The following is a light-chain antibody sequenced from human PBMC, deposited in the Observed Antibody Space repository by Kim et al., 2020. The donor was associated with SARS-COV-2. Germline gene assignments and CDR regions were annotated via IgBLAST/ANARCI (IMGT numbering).Light chain of an antibody. V-gene: IGKV1-12*01. J-gene: IGKJ2*01. CDR3: EQANSFPYT. CDR2: ATS. Sequence: SASVGDRVTSSCRASQGVSSWLAWYQQKPGKPPKLLIYATSRLQSGVPSRFSGSGSGTVFTLTISSLQPEDFATYYCEQANSFPYTFGQGTKVEI. CDR1: QGVSSW.